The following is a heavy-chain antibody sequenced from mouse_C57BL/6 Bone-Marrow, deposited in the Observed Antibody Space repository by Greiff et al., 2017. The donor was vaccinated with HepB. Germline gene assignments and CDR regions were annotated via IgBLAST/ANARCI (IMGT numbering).Heavy chain of an antibody. J-gene: IGHJ2*01. CDR1: GYTFTSYG. V-gene: IGHV1-81*01. Sequence: QVHVKQSGAELARPGASVKLSCKASGYTFTSYGISWVKQRTGQGLEWIGEIYPRSGNTYYNEKFKGKATLTADKSSSTAYMELRSLTSEDSAVYFCANYYGSSYVGYYFDYWGQGTTLTVSS. D-gene: IGHD1-1*01. CDR3: ANYYGSSYVGYYFDY. CDR2: IYPRSGNT.